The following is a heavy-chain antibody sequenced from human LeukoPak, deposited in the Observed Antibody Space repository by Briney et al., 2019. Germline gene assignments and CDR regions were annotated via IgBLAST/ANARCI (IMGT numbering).Heavy chain of an antibody. Sequence: PGGSLRLSCAASGFLYSIYSMSWVRQARGKAREGGSAISGSCCSTYYAESVKRRFTISRDNSKNTLYLQMNSLRAEDTAVYYCAKGSVTLDYWGQGTLVTVSS. CDR3: AKGSVTLDY. CDR2: ISGSCCST. CDR1: GFLYSIYS. J-gene: IGHJ4*02. V-gene: IGHV3-23*01. D-gene: IGHD4-17*01.